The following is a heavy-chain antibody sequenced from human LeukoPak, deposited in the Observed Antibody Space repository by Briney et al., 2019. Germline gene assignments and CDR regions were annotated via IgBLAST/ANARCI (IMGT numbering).Heavy chain of an antibody. J-gene: IGHJ6*03. Sequence: ASETLSLTCTVSGGSISSSSYYWGWIRQPPGKGLEWIGSIYYSGSTYYNPSLKSRVTISVDTSKNQFSLKLSSVTAADTAVYYCARDGRWRDYLSYYYYCYMDVWGKGTTVTVSS. D-gene: IGHD4-17*01. CDR3: ARDGRWRDYLSYYYYCYMDV. CDR2: IYYSGST. CDR1: GGSISSSSYY. V-gene: IGHV4-39*07.